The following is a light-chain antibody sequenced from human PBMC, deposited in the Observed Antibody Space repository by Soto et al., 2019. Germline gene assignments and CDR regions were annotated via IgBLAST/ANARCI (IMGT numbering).Light chain of an antibody. CDR2: DVS. Sequence: QSALTQPASLSGSPGQSITVACTGTSSDIGRYNFVSWYQQFPGKAPKLIIYDVSKRPSGVSDRFSGSKSVNTASLTISGLQSEDEADYYCSSYTTSTPYVFGTGTKLTFL. V-gene: IGLV2-14*01. J-gene: IGLJ1*01. CDR1: SSDIGRYNF. CDR3: SSYTTSTPYV.